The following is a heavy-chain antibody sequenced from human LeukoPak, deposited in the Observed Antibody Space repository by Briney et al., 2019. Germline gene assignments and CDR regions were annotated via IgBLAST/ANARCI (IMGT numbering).Heavy chain of an antibody. CDR3: ASTTWDYGDFLFLDP. CDR2: IYYSGST. D-gene: IGHD4-17*01. CDR1: GGSISSYY. V-gene: IGHV4-59*08. J-gene: IGHJ5*02. Sequence: PAETLSLTCTASGGSISSYYWSWIRQPPGKGLEWIGYIYYSGSTNYNPSLKSRVTISVDTSKNQFSPKLSSVTAADTAVYYCASTTWDYGDFLFLDPWGQGTLVTVSS.